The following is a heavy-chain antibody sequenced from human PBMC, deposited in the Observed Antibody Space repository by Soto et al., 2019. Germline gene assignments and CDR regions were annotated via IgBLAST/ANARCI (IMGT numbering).Heavy chain of an antibody. V-gene: IGHV4-59*08. CDR3: ARHNYYGSQGFDP. D-gene: IGHD3-10*01. Sequence: ETLSLTCTVSGGSISSYYWSWIRQPPGKGLEWIGYIYYSGSTNYNPSLKSRVTISVDTSKNQFSLKLSSVTAADTAVYYCARHNYYGSQGFDPWGQGTLVTVSS. CDR2: IYYSGST. J-gene: IGHJ5*02. CDR1: GGSISSYY.